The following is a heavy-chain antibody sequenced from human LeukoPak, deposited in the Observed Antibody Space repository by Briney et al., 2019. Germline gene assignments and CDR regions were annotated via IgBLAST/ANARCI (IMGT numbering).Heavy chain of an antibody. CDR3: ARKSNDLDY. Sequence: SETLSLTCAVYGGSFSGYYWSWIRQPPGKGLEWIGEINHSGSTNYNPSLKSRVTISVDTSKNQFSLKLSSVTAADTAVYYCARKSNDLDYWGQGTLVTVSS. CDR1: GGSFSGYY. V-gene: IGHV4-34*01. CDR2: INHSGST. J-gene: IGHJ4*02.